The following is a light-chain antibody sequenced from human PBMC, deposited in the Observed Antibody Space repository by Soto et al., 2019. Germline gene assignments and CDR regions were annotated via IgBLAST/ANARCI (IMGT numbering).Light chain of an antibody. Sequence: EIVMTQSPATLSVSPGERATLSCRASQSVSSNLAWYQQKPGQAPRLLIYGASTRATGIPGRFSGSGSGTEFTITISSLQSEDFDIYYCQQYNYWPPKYTFGQGTKLEIK. CDR2: GAS. V-gene: IGKV3-15*01. J-gene: IGKJ2*01. CDR3: QQYNYWPPKYT. CDR1: QSVSSN.